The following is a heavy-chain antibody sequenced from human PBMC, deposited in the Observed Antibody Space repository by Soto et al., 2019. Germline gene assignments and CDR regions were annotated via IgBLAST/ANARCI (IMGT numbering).Heavy chain of an antibody. V-gene: IGHV3-23*01. Sequence: PGVSLRLSCAASGFTFSSYAMSWVRQAPGKGLEWVSAISGSGGNTYYADSVKGRFTISRDNSKNTLYLQMNSLRAEDTAVYYCARIAAAAYYYMDVWGKGSTVTVSS. CDR3: ARIAAAAYYYMDV. CDR1: GFTFSSYA. J-gene: IGHJ6*03. D-gene: IGHD6-13*01. CDR2: ISGSGGNT.